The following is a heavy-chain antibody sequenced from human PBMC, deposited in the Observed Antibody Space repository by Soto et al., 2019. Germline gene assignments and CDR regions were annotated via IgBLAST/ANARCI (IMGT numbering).Heavy chain of an antibody. CDR1: GGTFSSYA. D-gene: IGHD3-22*01. CDR3: ARAEYYYDSSGYYPYYYYYGMDV. J-gene: IGHJ6*02. CDR2: IIPIFGTA. V-gene: IGHV1-69*13. Sequence: ASVKVSCKASGGTFSSYAISWVRQAPGQGLEWMGGIIPIFGTANYAQKFQGRVTITADESTSTAYMELNSLRAEDTAVYYCARAEYYYDSSGYYPYYYYYGMDVWGQGTTVTVSS.